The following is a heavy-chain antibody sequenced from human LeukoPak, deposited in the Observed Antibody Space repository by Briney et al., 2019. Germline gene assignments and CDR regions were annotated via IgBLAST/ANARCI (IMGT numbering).Heavy chain of an antibody. Sequence: SETLSLTCAVSGGSISSSSYYWGWLRQRPGRGREGVGSIYYSGSTYNNPTRKSRVTIAVNTSKNQFSLNLRSLTAADTAVYYCARLYYDSSGYYPICYFDYWGQGTLVTVSS. CDR3: ARLYYDSSGYYPICYFDY. J-gene: IGHJ4*02. V-gene: IGHV4-39*01. D-gene: IGHD3-22*01. CDR2: IYYSGST. CDR1: GGSISSSSYY.